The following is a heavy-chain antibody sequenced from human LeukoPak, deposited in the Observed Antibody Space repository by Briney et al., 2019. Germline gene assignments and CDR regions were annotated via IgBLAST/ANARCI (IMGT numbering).Heavy chain of an antibody. D-gene: IGHD7-27*01. CDR1: GGSISSGGYS. J-gene: IGHJ4*02. V-gene: IGHV4-30-2*01. Sequence: SQTLSLTCAVSGGSISSGGYSWSWIRQLPGQGLEWIGYIYHSGSTYYNPSLKSRVTISVDRSKNQFSLKLSSVTAADTAVYYCARLGIDPHYFDYWGQGTLVTVSS. CDR2: IYHSGST. CDR3: ARLGIDPHYFDY.